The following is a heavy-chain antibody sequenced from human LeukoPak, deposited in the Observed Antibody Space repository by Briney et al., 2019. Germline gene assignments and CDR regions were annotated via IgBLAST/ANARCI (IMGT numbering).Heavy chain of an antibody. CDR2: ISGSGGST. CDR3: AKDRAWIQLWLFQH. CDR1: GFTFSSYA. Sequence: GGSLRLSCAASGFTFSSYAMSWVRQAPGKGLEWVSAISGSGGSTYYADSVKGRFTISRDNSKNTLYLQMNRLRAEDTAVYYCAKDRAWIQLWLFQHWGQGTLVTVSS. V-gene: IGHV3-23*01. D-gene: IGHD5-18*01. J-gene: IGHJ1*01.